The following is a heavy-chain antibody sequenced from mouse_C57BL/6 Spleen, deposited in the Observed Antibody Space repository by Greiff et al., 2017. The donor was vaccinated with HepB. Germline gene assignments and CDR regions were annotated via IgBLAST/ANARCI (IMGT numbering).Heavy chain of an antibody. D-gene: IGHD4-1*01. Sequence: VQLQQSGPELVKPGASVKISCKASGYAFSSSWMNWVKQRPGTGLEWIGRIYPGDGDTNYNGKFKGKATLTADKSSSTVYMQLSSLTSEDAAVYFCARGWTGTYVDVWGKGTTVTVSS. CDR1: GYAFSSSW. J-gene: IGHJ1*03. CDR3: ARGWTGTYVDV. V-gene: IGHV1-82*01. CDR2: IYPGDGDT.